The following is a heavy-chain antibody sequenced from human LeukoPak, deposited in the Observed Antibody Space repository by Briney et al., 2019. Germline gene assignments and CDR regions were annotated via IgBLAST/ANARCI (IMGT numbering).Heavy chain of an antibody. CDR1: GFTVSSNY. J-gene: IGHJ4*02. Sequence: PGGSLRLSCAASGFTVSSNYMSWVRQAPGKGLEWVSVIYSGGSTYYADSVKGRLTISRDNSKNTLYLQMNSLRAEDTAVYYCARDLRGCSSTSCYAPDYWGQGTLVAVSS. CDR2: IYSGGST. D-gene: IGHD2-2*01. CDR3: ARDLRGCSSTSCYAPDY. V-gene: IGHV3-53*05.